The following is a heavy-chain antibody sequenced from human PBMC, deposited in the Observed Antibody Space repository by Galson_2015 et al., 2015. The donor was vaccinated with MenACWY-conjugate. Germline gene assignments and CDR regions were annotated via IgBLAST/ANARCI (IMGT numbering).Heavy chain of an antibody. CDR2: ISGNGGSP. CDR1: GFTFSDYA. CDR3: ATDRIMGSTHWFDP. V-gene: IGHV3-23*01. Sequence: SLRLSCAASGFTFSDYAMSWVRQAPGKGLQWVSCISGNGGSPYYADSVKGRLTISRDSSKNTLYLQLNSLRAEDTAVYYCATDRIMGSTHWFDPWGPGTLVTVSS. J-gene: IGHJ5*02. D-gene: IGHD1-26*01.